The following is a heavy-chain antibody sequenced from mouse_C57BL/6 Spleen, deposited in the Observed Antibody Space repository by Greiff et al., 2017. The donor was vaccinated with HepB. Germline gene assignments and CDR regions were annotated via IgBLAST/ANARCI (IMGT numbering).Heavy chain of an antibody. CDR1: GYTFTSYW. J-gene: IGHJ3*01. CDR3: ARGRVVETY. V-gene: IGHV1-50*01. CDR2: IDPSDSYT. Sequence: VQLQQPGAELVKPGASVKLSCKASGYTFTSYWMQWVKQRPGQGLEWIGEIDPSDSYTNYNQKFKGKATLTVDTSSSTAYMQLSSLTSEDSAVYYCARGRVVETYWGQGTLVTVSA. D-gene: IGHD1-1*01.